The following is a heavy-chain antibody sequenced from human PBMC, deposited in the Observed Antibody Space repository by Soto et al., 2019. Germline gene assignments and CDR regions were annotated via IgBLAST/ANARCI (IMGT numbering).Heavy chain of an antibody. Sequence: PSETLSLTCTVSGGSISSAGYYWAWIRQRPGKGLEWIGYIYSSATTYSNPSLKSRIAMSIDTSQNQFSLKLTSVTAADTAVYFCARGDWESYYRDSWGQGMLVTVSS. V-gene: IGHV4-31*03. J-gene: IGHJ4*02. D-gene: IGHD1-26*01. CDR3: ARGDWESYYRDS. CDR2: IYSSATT. CDR1: GGSISSAGYY.